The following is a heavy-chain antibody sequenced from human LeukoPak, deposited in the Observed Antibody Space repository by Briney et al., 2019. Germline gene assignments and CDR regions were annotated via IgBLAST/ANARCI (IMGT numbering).Heavy chain of an antibody. V-gene: IGHV4-38-2*02. J-gene: IGHJ4*02. CDR1: GYSISSGYH. CDR2: INHSGST. D-gene: IGHD6-19*01. CDR3: ARGRSGSSSGWPKRYYFDY. Sequence: SETLSLTCTVSGYSISSGYHWGWIRQPPGKGLEWIGEINHSGSTNYNPSLKSRVTISADTSRNHFSLNLSSVTAADTAVYYCARGRSGSSSGWPKRYYFDYWGQGTLVTVSS.